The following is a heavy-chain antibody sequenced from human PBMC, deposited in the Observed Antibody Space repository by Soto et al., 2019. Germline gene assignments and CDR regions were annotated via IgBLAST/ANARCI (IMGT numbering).Heavy chain of an antibody. Sequence: EVQLVEAGGGLVQPGGSLRLSCAASGFTFSNYWMHWVRQVPGEGLVWVSHINFDGSSTSYADSVKGRFTISRDNAKNTVYRQMSSLEAEDTAVYYCIRDYGGGGCTADFDIWGQGTMVIVSS. CDR2: INFDGSST. CDR3: IRDYGGGGCTADFDI. CDR1: GFTFSNYW. D-gene: IGHD3-10*01. J-gene: IGHJ3*02. V-gene: IGHV3-74*01.